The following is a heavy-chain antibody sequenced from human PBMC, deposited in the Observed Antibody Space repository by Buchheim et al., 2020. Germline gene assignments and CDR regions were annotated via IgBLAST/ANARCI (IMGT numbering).Heavy chain of an antibody. CDR2: IIPILGIA. J-gene: IGHJ1*01. CDR3: ARDQGVCSGGSCYSGEYFQH. D-gene: IGHD2-15*01. Sequence: QVQLVQSGAEVKKPGSSVKVSCKASGGTFSSYTISWVRQAPGQGLEWMGRIIPILGIANYAQKFQGRVTITADKSTSTAYMELSSLRSEDTAVYYCARDQGVCSGGSCYSGEYFQHWGQGTL. CDR1: GGTFSSYT. V-gene: IGHV1-69*08.